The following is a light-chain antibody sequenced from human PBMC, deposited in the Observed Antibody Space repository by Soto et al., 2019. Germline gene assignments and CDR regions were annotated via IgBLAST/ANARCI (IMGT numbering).Light chain of an antibody. CDR2: VVS. V-gene: IGKV1-9*01. CDR1: QGISTY. Sequence: DIQLTQSPSFLSASVGDRVTITCRASQGISTYLAWYQQKPGNAPKLLISVVSTLQSGVPSRFSGSGSGTEFTLTVSSLQPEDLATYYCQQVKSFPFTFGPGTRLE. J-gene: IGKJ5*01. CDR3: QQVKSFPFT.